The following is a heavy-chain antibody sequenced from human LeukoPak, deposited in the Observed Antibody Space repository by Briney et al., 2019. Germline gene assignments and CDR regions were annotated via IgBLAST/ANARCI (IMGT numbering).Heavy chain of an antibody. CDR3: GRDPNGDYIGAFDM. V-gene: IGHV3-23*01. J-gene: IGHJ3*02. CDR1: GFTFSAYA. CDR2: IRGGGGSE. D-gene: IGHD4-17*01. Sequence: GGSLRLSCTASGFTFSAYAMMWVRQAPGKGPEWVSAIRGGGGSEFYADPVKGRFTISRDNSKNTLFLQMNNLRPEGTAVYYCGRDPNGDYIGAFDMWGPGTMVTVSS.